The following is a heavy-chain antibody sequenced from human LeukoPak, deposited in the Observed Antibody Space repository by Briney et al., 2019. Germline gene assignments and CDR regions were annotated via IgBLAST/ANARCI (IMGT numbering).Heavy chain of an antibody. D-gene: IGHD3-16*01. CDR1: GFTFNNYD. Sequence: PGGSLRLSCAASGFTFNNYDMHWVRQGPGMGLEWVAFIRYDGSNECYADSVKGRLTISRDNSKNTLYLQMDSLRAEDTAVYYCVGDFDYWGQGTLVTVSS. V-gene: IGHV3-30*02. CDR3: VGDFDY. J-gene: IGHJ4*02. CDR2: IRYDGSNE.